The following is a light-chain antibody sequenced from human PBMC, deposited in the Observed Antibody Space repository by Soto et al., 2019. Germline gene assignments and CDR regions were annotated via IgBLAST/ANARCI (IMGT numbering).Light chain of an antibody. CDR1: SSDVGGYNY. V-gene: IGLV2-14*01. Sequence: SALTQPASVSGSPGQSITISCTGTSSDVGGYNYVSWCQQHPGKAPKLMIYEVSNRPSGVSNRFSGSKSGNTASLTISGLQAEDEADYYCSSYTSSSTLVFGTGTKVTVL. CDR2: EVS. CDR3: SSYTSSSTLV. J-gene: IGLJ1*01.